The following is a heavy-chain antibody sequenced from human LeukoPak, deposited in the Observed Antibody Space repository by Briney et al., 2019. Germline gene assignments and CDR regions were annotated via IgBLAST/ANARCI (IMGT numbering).Heavy chain of an antibody. CDR2: ISSSSSYI. CDR1: GFTFSSYS. J-gene: IGHJ4*02. Sequence: GGSLRLSCAASGFTFSSYSMNWVRQAPGKGLEWVSSISSSSSYIYYADSVKGRFTISRGNAKNSLYLQMNSLRAEDTAVYYCARPKRYSSATPDYWGQGTLVTVSS. V-gene: IGHV3-21*01. D-gene: IGHD6-19*01. CDR3: ARPKRYSSATPDY.